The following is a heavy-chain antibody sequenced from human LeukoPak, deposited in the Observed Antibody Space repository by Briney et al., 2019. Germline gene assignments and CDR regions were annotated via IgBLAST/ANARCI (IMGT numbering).Heavy chain of an antibody. CDR1: GGTFSSYA. CDR3: AVAGSRNFDY. V-gene: IGHV1-69*13. D-gene: IGHD6-19*01. Sequence: ASVKVSCKAPGGTFSSYAISWVRQAPGQGLEWMGGIIPIFGTANYAQKFQGRVTITADESTSTAYMELSSLRSEDTAVYYCAVAGSRNFDYWGQGTLVSVSS. J-gene: IGHJ4*02. CDR2: IIPIFGTA.